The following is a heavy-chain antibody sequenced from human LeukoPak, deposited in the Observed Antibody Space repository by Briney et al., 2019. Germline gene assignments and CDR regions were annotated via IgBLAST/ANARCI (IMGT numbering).Heavy chain of an antibody. Sequence: GGSLRLSCAASGFTFSSYGMHWVRQAPGKGLEWVAVISYDGSNKYYADSAKGRFTISRDNSKNTLYLQMNSLRVEDTAVYYCAKEGGLRSSWSFDFWGQGILVIVSS. V-gene: IGHV3-30*18. CDR1: GFTFSSYG. J-gene: IGHJ4*02. CDR3: AKEGGLRSSWSFDF. D-gene: IGHD6-13*01. CDR2: ISYDGSNK.